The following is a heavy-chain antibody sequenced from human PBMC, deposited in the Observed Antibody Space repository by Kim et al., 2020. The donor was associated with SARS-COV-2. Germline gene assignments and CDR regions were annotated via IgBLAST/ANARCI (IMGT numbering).Heavy chain of an antibody. CDR2: INHSGST. CDR3: ARDWGGSTLRY. J-gene: IGHJ4*02. D-gene: IGHD7-27*01. CDR1: GGSFSGYY. Sequence: SETLSLTCVVYGGSFSGYYWSWIRQPPGKGVEWIGEINHSGSTNYNPSLKSRVNISVDTSKNQFSLKLSSVTTADTAVYYCARDWGGSTLRYWGQGTLVTVSS. V-gene: IGHV4-34*01.